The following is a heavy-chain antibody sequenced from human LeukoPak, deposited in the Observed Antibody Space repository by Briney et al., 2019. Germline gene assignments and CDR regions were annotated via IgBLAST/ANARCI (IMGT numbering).Heavy chain of an antibody. D-gene: IGHD3-10*02. CDR3: AELGITMIGGV. Sequence: GGSLRLSCAASGFTFSSYAMHWVRQAPGKGLEWVAVISYDGSNKKYGDSVKGRFTISRDNAKNSLYLQMNSLRAEDTAVYYCAELGITMIGGVWGKGTTVTISS. V-gene: IGHV3-30*04. J-gene: IGHJ6*04. CDR2: ISYDGSNK. CDR1: GFTFSSYA.